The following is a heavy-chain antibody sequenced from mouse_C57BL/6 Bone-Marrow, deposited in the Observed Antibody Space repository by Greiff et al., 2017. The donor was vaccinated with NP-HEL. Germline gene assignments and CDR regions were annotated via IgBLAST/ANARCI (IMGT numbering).Heavy chain of an antibody. CDR3: ARFGDCVFFAY. V-gene: IGHV1-26*01. CDR1: GYTFTDYY. CDR2: INPNNGGT. J-gene: IGHJ3*01. Sequence: VQLQQSGPELVKPGASVKISCKASGYTFTDYYMNWVKQSHGKSLEWIGDINPNNGGTSYNQKFKGKATLTVDKSSSTAYMELRSLTSEDSAVYYCARFGDCVFFAYWGQGTLVTVSA.